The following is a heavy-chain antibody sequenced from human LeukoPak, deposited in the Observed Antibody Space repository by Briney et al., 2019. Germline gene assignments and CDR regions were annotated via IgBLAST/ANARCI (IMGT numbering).Heavy chain of an antibody. V-gene: IGHV4-61*02. CDR3: ASGVLANDFDY. Sequence: SQTLSLTCTVSGGSISSGSYYWSWIRQPAGKGLEWIGRIYTSGSTNYNPSLKSRATISVDTSKNQFSLKLSSVTAADTAVYYCASGVLANDFDYWGQGTLVTVSS. D-gene: IGHD3-3*02. CDR2: IYTSGST. J-gene: IGHJ4*02. CDR1: GGSISSGSYY.